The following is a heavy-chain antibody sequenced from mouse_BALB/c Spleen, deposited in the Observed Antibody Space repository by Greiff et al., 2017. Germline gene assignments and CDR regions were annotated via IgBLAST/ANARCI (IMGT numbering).Heavy chain of an antibody. J-gene: IGHJ2*01. CDR2: IDPANGNT. CDR3: ARGQLGLIDY. CDR1: GFNIKDTY. V-gene: IGHV14-3*02. D-gene: IGHD4-1*02. Sequence: EVKLMESGAELVKPGASVKLSCTASGFNIKDTYMHWVKQRPEQGLEWIGRIDPANGNTKYDPKFQGKATITADTSSNTAYLQLSSLTSEDTAVYYCARGQLGLIDYWGQGTTLTVSS.